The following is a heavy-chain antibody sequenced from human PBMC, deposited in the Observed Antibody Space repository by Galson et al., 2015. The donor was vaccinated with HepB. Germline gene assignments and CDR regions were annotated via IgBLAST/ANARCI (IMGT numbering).Heavy chain of an antibody. CDR3: ARKDFDTSGTYYIPIFDY. Sequence: SLRLSCAASGFTFSAYTMTWVRQAPGKGLEWLSHISSSGSSIHYADSVKGRFTISRDNAKNSLYLQLSSLRAEDTALYFCARKDFDTSGTYYIPIFDYWGQGTLATVSS. CDR1: GFTFSAYT. D-gene: IGHD3-10*01. CDR2: ISSSGSSI. J-gene: IGHJ4*02. V-gene: IGHV3-48*04.